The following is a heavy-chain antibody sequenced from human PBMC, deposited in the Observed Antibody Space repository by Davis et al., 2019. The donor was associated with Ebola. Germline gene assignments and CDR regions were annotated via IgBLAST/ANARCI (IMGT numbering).Heavy chain of an antibody. V-gene: IGHV3-30*18. D-gene: IGHD5-24*01. Sequence: PGGSLRLSCAASGFTFSSYGMHWVRQAPGKGLEWVAVISYDGSNKYYADSVKGRFTISRDNSKNTLYLQMNSLRAEDTAVYYCAKEAVEMATTAEWGQGTLVTVSS. CDR3: AKEAVEMATTAE. CDR2: ISYDGSNK. J-gene: IGHJ4*02. CDR1: GFTFSSYG.